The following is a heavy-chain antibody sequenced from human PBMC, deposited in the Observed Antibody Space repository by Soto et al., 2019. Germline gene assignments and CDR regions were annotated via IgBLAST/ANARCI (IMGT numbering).Heavy chain of an antibody. D-gene: IGHD3-22*01. Sequence: GSLRLSCAASGFTFSSYAMSWVRQAPGKGLEWVSAISGSGGSTYYADSVKGRFTISRDNSKNTLYLQMNSLRAEDTAVYYCAKDMIVVVITTILDYWGQGTLVTVSS. CDR3: AKDMIVVVITTILDY. J-gene: IGHJ4*02. CDR1: GFTFSSYA. V-gene: IGHV3-23*01. CDR2: ISGSGGST.